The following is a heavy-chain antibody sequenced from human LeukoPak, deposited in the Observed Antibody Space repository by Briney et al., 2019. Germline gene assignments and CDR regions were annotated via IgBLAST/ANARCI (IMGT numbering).Heavy chain of an antibody. Sequence: PGGSLRLSCAASGFTFSSYAMHWVRHAPGKGLEWVAVISYHGRNKYYADSVKGRFTISRDNSKNTLDLQMNSLRTEDTAVYYCARDLGGSGNSNGMGVWGQGTTVTVSS. D-gene: IGHD3-10*01. V-gene: IGHV3-30*04. CDR3: ARDLGGSGNSNGMGV. CDR1: GFTFSSYA. J-gene: IGHJ6*02. CDR2: ISYHGRNK.